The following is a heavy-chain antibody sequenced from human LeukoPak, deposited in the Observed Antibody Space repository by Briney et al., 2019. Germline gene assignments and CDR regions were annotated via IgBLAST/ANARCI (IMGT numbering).Heavy chain of an antibody. CDR2: IYYSGST. V-gene: IGHV4-59*08. CDR3: ARGDGTGWYYYFDY. CDR1: GGSISSYY. Sequence: SETLSLTCTVSGGSISSYYWSWIRQPPGKGLEWIGYIYYSGSTNYNPSLKSRVTISVDTSKNQFSLKLSSVTAADTAVYYCARGDGTGWYYYFDYWGRGTLVTVSS. J-gene: IGHJ4*02. D-gene: IGHD6-19*01.